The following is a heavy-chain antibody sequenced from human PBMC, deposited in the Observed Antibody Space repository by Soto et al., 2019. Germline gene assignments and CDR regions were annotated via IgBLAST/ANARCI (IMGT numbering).Heavy chain of an antibody. V-gene: IGHV3-43*01. J-gene: IGHJ1*01. CDR2: ISWDGGST. D-gene: IGHD2-2*01. Sequence: GGSLRLSCAASGFTFDDYTMHWVRQAPGKGLEWVSLISWDGGSTYYADSVKGRFTISRDNTKNSLYLQMNSLRTEDTAVYYCAKLPAVPAAIRYFQHWGQGTLVTVSS. CDR1: GFTFDDYT. CDR3: AKLPAVPAAIRYFQH.